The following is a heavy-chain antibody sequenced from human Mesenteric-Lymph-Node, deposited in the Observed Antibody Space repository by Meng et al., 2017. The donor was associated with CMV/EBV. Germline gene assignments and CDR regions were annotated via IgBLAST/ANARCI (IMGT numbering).Heavy chain of an antibody. CDR2: ISGSGGTT. J-gene: IGHJ4*02. CDR1: GFIVSDNY. Sequence: LSCVVSGFIVSDNYMSWVRQAPGKGLEWVSSISGSGGTTYYADSVKGRFTVSRDNSKNTLYLQMNSLLAEDTAVYYCAKGSNCFDYWGQGSLVTVSS. D-gene: IGHD2-15*01. V-gene: IGHV3-23*01. CDR3: AKGSNCFDY.